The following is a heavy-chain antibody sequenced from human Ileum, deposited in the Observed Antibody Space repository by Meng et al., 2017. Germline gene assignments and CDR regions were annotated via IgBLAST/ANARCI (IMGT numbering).Heavy chain of an antibody. Sequence: HVQLQQSGPGLVKPSQTLSLTCAISGDSVSSNRALWHWVRQSPSRGLEWLGQTYYRSEWQNRYGVSVKSRITITADTSRNQISLNLNSVTPEDTAVYYCARGFWKSGFDSWGQGTLVTVSS. D-gene: IGHD3-3*01. CDR2: TYYRSEWQN. CDR1: GDSVSSNRAL. CDR3: ARGFWKSGFDS. J-gene: IGHJ5*02. V-gene: IGHV6-1*01.